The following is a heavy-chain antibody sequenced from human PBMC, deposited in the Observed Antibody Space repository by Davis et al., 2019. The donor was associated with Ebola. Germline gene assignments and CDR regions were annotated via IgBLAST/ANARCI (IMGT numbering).Heavy chain of an antibody. CDR3: TRGIARRRSGSWFDP. D-gene: IGHD2-15*01. CDR1: GYTFTSYD. CDR2: MNPDSGNT. V-gene: IGHV1-8*01. Sequence: ASVKVSCKTSGYTFTSYDINWVRQATGQGLEWMGWMNPDSGNTGYAQKFQGRVTMTRDTSITTAYMERSSLSSDDTAVYYCTRGIARRRSGSWFDPWGQGTPVTVSS. J-gene: IGHJ5*02.